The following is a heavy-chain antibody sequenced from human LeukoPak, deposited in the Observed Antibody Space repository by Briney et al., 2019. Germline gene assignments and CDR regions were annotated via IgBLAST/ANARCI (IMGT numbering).Heavy chain of an antibody. D-gene: IGHD6-13*01. Sequence: GGSLRLSCAASGFTFSSYAMSWVRQAPGKGLEWVSAISGSGGSTYYADSVKGRFTISRDNSKNTLYLQMNSLRAEDTAVYYCAKIYGPGIAAAYDYWGQGTLVAVSS. CDR1: GFTFSSYA. J-gene: IGHJ4*02. CDR3: AKIYGPGIAAAYDY. CDR2: ISGSGGST. V-gene: IGHV3-23*01.